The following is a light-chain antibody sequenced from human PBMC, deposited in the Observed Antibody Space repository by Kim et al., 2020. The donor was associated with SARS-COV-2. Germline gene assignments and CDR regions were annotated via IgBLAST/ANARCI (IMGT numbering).Light chain of an antibody. Sequence: GQRVTISCSGGSSNIGSNAVSWYRQLPGTAPKLLIDGYNQRASGVPDRFSGSKSGTSASLAISRLQSDDEADYYCATWDDSVSGWVFGGGTQLTVL. CDR2: GYN. CDR3: ATWDDSVSGWV. J-gene: IGLJ3*02. V-gene: IGLV1-44*01. CDR1: SSNIGSNA.